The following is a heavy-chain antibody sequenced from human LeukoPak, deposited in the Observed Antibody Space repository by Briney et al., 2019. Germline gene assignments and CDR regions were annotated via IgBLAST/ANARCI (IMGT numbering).Heavy chain of an antibody. J-gene: IGHJ4*02. D-gene: IGHD3-22*01. CDR3: AISYYDSSGYYYGPYFDY. CDR2: ISVYNGNT. CDR1: GYTFIDYY. V-gene: IGHV1-18*01. Sequence: ASVKVSCKSSGYTFIDYYIHWVRQAPAQGLEWMGWISVYNGNTNYAQKLQGRVTMTTDTSTSTAYMELRSLRSDDTAVYYCAISYYDSSGYYYGPYFDYWGQGTLVTVSS.